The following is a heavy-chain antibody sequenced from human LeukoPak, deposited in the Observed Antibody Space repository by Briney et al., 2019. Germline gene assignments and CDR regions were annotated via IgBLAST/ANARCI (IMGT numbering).Heavy chain of an antibody. J-gene: IGHJ6*03. CDR3: ARLLQYYYSYYMDV. CDR2: INHSGST. D-gene: IGHD1/OR15-1a*01. Sequence: GSLRLSYAASGFTFSAYSMSWIRQPPGKGLEWIGEINHSGSTNYNPSLKSRVTISVDTSKNQFSLKLSSVTAADTAVYYCARLLQYYYSYYMDVWGKGTTVTVSS. CDR1: GFTFSAYS. V-gene: IGHV4-34*01.